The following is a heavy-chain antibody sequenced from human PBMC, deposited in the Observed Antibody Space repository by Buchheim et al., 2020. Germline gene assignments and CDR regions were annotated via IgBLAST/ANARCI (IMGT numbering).Heavy chain of an antibody. V-gene: IGHV3-23*01. CDR2: ISGSGGST. J-gene: IGHJ6*02. Sequence: EVQLLESGGGLVQPGGSLRLSCAASGFTFSSYAMSWVRQAPGKGLEWVSAISGSGGSTYYADSVKGRFTISRDNSKNTLYLQMNSLRAEDTAVYYCAKNRYSSGWYLPSLNYYYYGMDVWGQGTT. D-gene: IGHD6-19*01. CDR3: AKNRYSSGWYLPSLNYYYYGMDV. CDR1: GFTFSSYA.